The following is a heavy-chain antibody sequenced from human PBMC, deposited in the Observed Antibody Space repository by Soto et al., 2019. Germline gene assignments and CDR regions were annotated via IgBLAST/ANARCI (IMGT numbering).Heavy chain of an antibody. J-gene: IGHJ6*02. V-gene: IGHV4-31*03. D-gene: IGHD4-17*01. CDR2: IYYSGST. CDR1: GGSISSGGYY. Sequence: QVQLQESGPGLVKPSQTLSLTCTVSGGSISSGGYYWSWIRQHPGKGLEWIGYIYYSGSTYYNPSRTRRVTISVDTSKNQFSLKLSSVTAADTAVYYCASYYGGNLGYYYYGMDVWGQGTTVTVSS. CDR3: ASYYGGNLGYYYYGMDV.